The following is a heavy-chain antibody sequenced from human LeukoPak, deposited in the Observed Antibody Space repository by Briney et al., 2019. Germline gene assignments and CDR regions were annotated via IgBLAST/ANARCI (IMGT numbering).Heavy chain of an antibody. CDR3: AREVVVASDAFDI. Sequence: SGGSLRLSCAASGFIFSDYYMSWIRQAPGKGLEWISYISTSGSTIYYADSVKGRFTISRDDAKKSLYLQMNSLRADDTAVYYCAREVVVASDAFDIWGQGTMVTLSS. D-gene: IGHD2-15*01. V-gene: IGHV3-11*01. CDR1: GFIFSDYY. CDR2: ISTSGSTI. J-gene: IGHJ3*02.